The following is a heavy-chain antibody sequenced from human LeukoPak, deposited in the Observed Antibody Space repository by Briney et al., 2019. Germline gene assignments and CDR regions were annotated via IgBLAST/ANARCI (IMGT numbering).Heavy chain of an antibody. Sequence: GGSLRLSCAASGFTFSNYAMHWVRQAPGKGLEWVAIISDDGRNKYYADSVKGRFSISRDNSKDTLYLQMNSLRAEDTALYYCAKASGGSGKADFDYWGQGSLVTVSS. CDR3: AKASGGSGKADFDY. CDR2: ISDDGRNK. D-gene: IGHD1-26*01. CDR1: GFTFSNYA. J-gene: IGHJ4*02. V-gene: IGHV3-30*04.